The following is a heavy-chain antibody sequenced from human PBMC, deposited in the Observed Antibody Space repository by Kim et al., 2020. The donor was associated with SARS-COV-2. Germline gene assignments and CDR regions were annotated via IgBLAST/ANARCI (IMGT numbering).Heavy chain of an antibody. D-gene: IGHD3-10*01. CDR1: GFTFSSYW. V-gene: IGHV3-74*01. CDR2: INADGSNI. CDR3: TSHRAGAFDY. J-gene: IGHJ4*02. Sequence: GGSLRLSCAASGFTFSSYWMAWVRQVPGKGLVWVSRINADGSNIAYADSVKGRFTISRDNAKNTLYLQLNTLRAEDTAVYYCTSHRAGAFDYWGQGTL.